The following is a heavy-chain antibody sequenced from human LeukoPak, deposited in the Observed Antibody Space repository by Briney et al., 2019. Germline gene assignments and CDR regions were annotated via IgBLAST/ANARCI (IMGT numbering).Heavy chain of an antibody. Sequence: ASVKVSCKASVYTFTSYGISWVRQAPGQGVEWRGWISAYKGNTNYAQKLQGRVTMTTDTSTSTAYMELRSLRSDDTAVYYCARDRVGYCSSTSCSAVDCWGQGTLVTVSS. D-gene: IGHD2-2*01. CDR2: ISAYKGNT. V-gene: IGHV1-18*01. CDR3: ARDRVGYCSSTSCSAVDC. J-gene: IGHJ4*02. CDR1: VYTFTSYG.